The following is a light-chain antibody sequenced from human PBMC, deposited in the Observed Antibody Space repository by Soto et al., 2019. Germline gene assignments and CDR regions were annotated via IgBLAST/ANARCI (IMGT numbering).Light chain of an antibody. Sequence: EIVLTPSPGTLSLSPGERATLSCRASQSVSSSYLAWYQQKPGQAPRLLIHGASTRATGIAARFSGSGSGTDFTLTISSLQPEDFATYYCQQSYSTPTTFGQGTRLEIK. CDR3: QQSYSTPTT. CDR1: QSVSSSY. V-gene: IGKV3-20*01. CDR2: GAS. J-gene: IGKJ5*01.